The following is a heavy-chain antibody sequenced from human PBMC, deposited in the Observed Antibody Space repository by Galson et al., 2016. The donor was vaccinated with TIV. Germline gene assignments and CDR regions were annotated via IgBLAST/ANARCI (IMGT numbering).Heavy chain of an antibody. CDR3: ARLLEWTHEAFDT. J-gene: IGHJ3*02. Sequence: SLRLSCAASGFTFGNYWMSWVRQAPGKGLARVAHIDKDGNEKYYVDSVKGRFTICRDNAKNTLYLQMNSLRAEDMDIFYCARLLEWTHEAFDTWGQGTMVTVSA. CDR2: IDKDGNEK. D-gene: IGHD3-3*01. V-gene: IGHV3-7*01. CDR1: GFTFGNYW.